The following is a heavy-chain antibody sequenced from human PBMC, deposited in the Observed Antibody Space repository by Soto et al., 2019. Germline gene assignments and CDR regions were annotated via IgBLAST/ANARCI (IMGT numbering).Heavy chain of an antibody. Sequence: EVQLVESGGGLVKPGGSLRLSCAASGFTFSSHSMNWVRQAPGKGLEWVSSISSSSTYKYYADSVKGRFTIARDNAKNSLYLQMNSLRAEDTAVYYCARDKRWELRLDQHNGMDVWCQGTTVTVSS. J-gene: IGHJ6*02. CDR1: GFTFSSHS. CDR3: ARDKRWELRLDQHNGMDV. CDR2: ISSSSTYK. V-gene: IGHV3-21*01. D-gene: IGHD1-26*01.